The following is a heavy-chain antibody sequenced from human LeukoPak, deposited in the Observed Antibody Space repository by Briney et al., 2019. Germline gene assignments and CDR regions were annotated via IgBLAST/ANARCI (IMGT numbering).Heavy chain of an antibody. Sequence: SETLSLTCTVSGGSISSSSYYWGWIRQPPGKGLEWIGSIYCSGSTYYNPSLKSRVTISVDTSKNQFSLKLSSVTAADTAVYYCARRDMGANPGGFDYWGQGTLVTVSS. D-gene: IGHD1-26*01. CDR3: ARRDMGANPGGFDY. J-gene: IGHJ4*02. CDR1: GGSISSSSYY. V-gene: IGHV4-39*01. CDR2: IYCSGST.